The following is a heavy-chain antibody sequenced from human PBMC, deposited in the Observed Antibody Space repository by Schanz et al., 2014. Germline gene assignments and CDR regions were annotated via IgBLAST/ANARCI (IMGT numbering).Heavy chain of an antibody. CDR3: ARPALWFGDNCFDP. J-gene: IGHJ5*02. V-gene: IGHV3-7*04. Sequence: EVQLVESGGGLVQPGGSLRLSCAVSGFIVRSNYMTWVRQAPGKGLEWVANIKEDGSVKDYVDSVKGRFTISRDNAKNTLYLQMNSLRAEDTAVYYCARPALWFGDNCFDPWGQGTLVTVSS. D-gene: IGHD3-10*01. CDR1: GFIVRSNY. CDR2: IKEDGSVK.